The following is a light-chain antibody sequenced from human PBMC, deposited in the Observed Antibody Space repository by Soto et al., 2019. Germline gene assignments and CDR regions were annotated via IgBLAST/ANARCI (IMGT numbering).Light chain of an antibody. Sequence: EIVMTQSPATLSVSPGERATLSCRASQSVSSNLAWYQQKPGQAPRLLIYGASTRAAGIPARFSGSGSGTEFTLTISSLQSEDFAVYYCQQYNNWPGRGFGQGTKVEIK. J-gene: IGKJ1*01. CDR2: GAS. CDR1: QSVSSN. CDR3: QQYNNWPGRG. V-gene: IGKV3-15*01.